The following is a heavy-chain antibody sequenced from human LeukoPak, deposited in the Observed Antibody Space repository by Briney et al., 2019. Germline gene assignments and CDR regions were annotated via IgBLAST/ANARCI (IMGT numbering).Heavy chain of an antibody. J-gene: IGHJ6*03. CDR3: ARHPTVPAAMVVNYYYYMDV. V-gene: IGHV4-34*01. CDR1: GGSFNAYY. Sequence: PSETLSLTCGVYGGSFNAYYWSWIRQPPGKGLEWIGEINHSGSINYNPSLKSRVTISVDTSKNQFSLKLSSVTAADTAVYYCARHPTVPAAMVVNYYYYMDVWGKGPRSPSP. CDR2: INHSGSI. D-gene: IGHD2-2*01.